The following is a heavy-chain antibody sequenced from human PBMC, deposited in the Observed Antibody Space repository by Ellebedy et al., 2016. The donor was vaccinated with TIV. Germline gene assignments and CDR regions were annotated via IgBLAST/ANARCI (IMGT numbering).Heavy chain of an antibody. D-gene: IGHD3-22*01. J-gene: IGHJ5*02. Sequence: PSETLSLTCTVSGGSISPYFWSWIRQPPGKGLEWIGYMDYSGNTYYNPVLQSRVTVSVDTSKNQFSLKLNSVTAADTAVYFCARHDPRYYESSGVYYGGWFDPWGQGTLVTVSS. CDR1: GGSISPYF. CDR3: ARHDPRYYESSGVYYGGWFDP. CDR2: MDYSGNT. V-gene: IGHV4-59*08.